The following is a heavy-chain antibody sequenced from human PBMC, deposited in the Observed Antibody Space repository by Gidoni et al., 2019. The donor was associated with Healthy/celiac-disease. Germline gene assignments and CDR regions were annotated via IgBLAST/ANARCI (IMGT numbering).Heavy chain of an antibody. V-gene: IGHV3-30-3*01. CDR2: ISYDGSNK. Sequence: QVQLVESGGGVVQPGRSLRLSCAASGFTFSSYAMHWVRQAPGKGLEWVAVISYDGSNKYYADSVKGRFTISRDNSKNTLYLQMNSLRAEDTAVYYCARVGDWGYYYYYMDVWGKGTTVTVSS. CDR1: GFTFSSYA. J-gene: IGHJ6*03. CDR3: ARVGDWGYYYYYMDV. D-gene: IGHD2-21*02.